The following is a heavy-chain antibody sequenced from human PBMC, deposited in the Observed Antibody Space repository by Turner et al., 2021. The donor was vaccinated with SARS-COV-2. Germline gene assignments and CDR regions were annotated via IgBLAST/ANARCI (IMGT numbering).Heavy chain of an antibody. Sequence: QVQLQQWGEGLLKTSETLSLTCAVYGGCFSGYYWSWIRQPPGKGLEWIGEINHSGSTNYNPSLKIRVTISVDTSKNQFSLKLSSVTAADTAVYYCARGGGYSYGALDYWGQGTLVTVSS. V-gene: IGHV4-34*01. J-gene: IGHJ4*02. CDR3: ARGGGYSYGALDY. CDR1: GGCFSGYY. D-gene: IGHD5-18*01. CDR2: INHSGST.